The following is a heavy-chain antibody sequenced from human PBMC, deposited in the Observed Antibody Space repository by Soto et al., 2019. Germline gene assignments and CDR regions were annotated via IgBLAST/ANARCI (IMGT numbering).Heavy chain of an antibody. CDR2: IIPIFGTA. D-gene: IGHD3-3*01. CDR1: GGTFSSYA. CDR3: AREGRYDFWSGYAYYGMDV. V-gene: IGHV1-69*01. Sequence: QVQLVQSGAEVKKPGSSVKVSCKASGGTFSSYAISWVRQAPGQGLEWMGGIIPIFGTANYAQRFQGRVTITEDECGSTAYMELSSLRSEDTAVYYCAREGRYDFWSGYAYYGMDVWGQGTTVTVCS. J-gene: IGHJ6*02.